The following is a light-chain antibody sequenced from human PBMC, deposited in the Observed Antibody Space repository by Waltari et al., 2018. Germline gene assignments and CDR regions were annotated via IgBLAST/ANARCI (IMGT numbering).Light chain of an antibody. J-gene: IGKJ4*01. CDR1: QSISSW. CDR3: QQYNSYPLT. CDR2: KAS. V-gene: IGKV1-5*03. Sequence: DLQMTHTSFTRSASVGARVAIACRGSQSISSWLAWYQQKPGKAPKLLIYKASSLESGVPSRFSGSGSGTEFTLTISSLQPDDFATYYCQQYNSYPLTFGGGTKVEIK.